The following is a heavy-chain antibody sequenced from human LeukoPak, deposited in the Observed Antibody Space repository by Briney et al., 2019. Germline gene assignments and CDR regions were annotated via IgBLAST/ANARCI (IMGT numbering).Heavy chain of an antibody. CDR3: AGGQDYSNYYFDY. CDR2: ISGSGGST. D-gene: IGHD4-11*01. J-gene: IGHJ4*02. V-gene: IGHV3-23*01. Sequence: QPGGSLRLSCAASGFTFSSYAMSWVRQAPGKGLEWVSYISGSGGSTYYADSVKGRFTISRDNSKNTLYLQMNSLRAEDTAVYYCAGGQDYSNYYFDYWGQGTLVTVSS. CDR1: GFTFSSYA.